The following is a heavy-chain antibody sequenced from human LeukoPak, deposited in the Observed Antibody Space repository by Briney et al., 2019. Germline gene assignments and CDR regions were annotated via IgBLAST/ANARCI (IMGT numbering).Heavy chain of an antibody. CDR3: IRETHVGLHLEY. D-gene: IGHD3-10*01. J-gene: IGHJ4*02. V-gene: IGHV3-74*03. CDR2: INTDGYVT. Sequence: PGGSPRLSCEASGFTFATYWMHWVRQAAGKGLVWVARINTDGYVTTYADSVRGRFTVSRDNAENTLYLQMNDLRPEDTAVYYCIRETHVGLHLEYWGQGTLATVAS. CDR1: GFTFATYW.